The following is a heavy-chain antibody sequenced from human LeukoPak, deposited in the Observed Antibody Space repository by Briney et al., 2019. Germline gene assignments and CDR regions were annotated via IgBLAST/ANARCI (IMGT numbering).Heavy chain of an antibody. J-gene: IGHJ4*02. V-gene: IGHV3-30*02. Sequence: GGSLRLSCAASGFTFSSYGMHWVRQAPGKGLEWEAFIRYDGSNKYYADSVKGRFTISRDNSKNTLYLQMNSLRAEDTAVYYCAKGPGSSGFFDYWGQGTLVTVSS. CDR1: GFTFSSYG. CDR2: IRYDGSNK. D-gene: IGHD3-10*01. CDR3: AKGPGSSGFFDY.